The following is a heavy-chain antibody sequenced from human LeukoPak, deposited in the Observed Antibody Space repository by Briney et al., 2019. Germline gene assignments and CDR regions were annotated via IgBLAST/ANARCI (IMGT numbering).Heavy chain of an antibody. D-gene: IGHD6-13*01. CDR2: ISPNNGGP. CDR3: MRGGLAQGGH. Sequence: GASVKVSCKASGYTFTGYYIHWVRQAPGQGLEWMGWISPNNGGPNYAQKFQGRVTMTRDTSVSTAYMELSRLTSDDTAVYYCMRGGLAQGGHWGQGTLVTVSS. CDR1: GYTFTGYY. V-gene: IGHV1-2*02. J-gene: IGHJ4*02.